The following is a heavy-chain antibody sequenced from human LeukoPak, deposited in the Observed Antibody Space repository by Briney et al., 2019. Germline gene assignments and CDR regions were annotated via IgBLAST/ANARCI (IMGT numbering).Heavy chain of an antibody. V-gene: IGHV1-2*02. CDR1: GYTFTDYY. CDR2: INPHSGGT. D-gene: IGHD3-10*01. CDR3: ARDGPSMVRAVIPFDI. Sequence: ASVKVSCKTSGYTFTDYYMHWVRQAPGQGLEWMGWINPHSGGTYYAQKFRGRVTMTRDSSTSTAYVELSNLRSDDTAVYYCARDGPSMVRAVIPFDIWGQGTMVTVSS. J-gene: IGHJ3*02.